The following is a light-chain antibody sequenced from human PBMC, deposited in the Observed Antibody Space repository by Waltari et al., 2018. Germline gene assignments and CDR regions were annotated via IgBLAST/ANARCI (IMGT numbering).Light chain of an antibody. CDR3: ASWDDSLTGSWV. V-gene: IGLV1-44*01. Sequence: QSVVTQPPSVSGTPGTQINIPRSGRNCNIGNIDVNWDQQLPGTAPKLLIYNNNQRPSGVPDRFSGSKSGSSASLAISGLQSEDEGDYYCASWDDSLTGSWVFGEGTKLTVL. CDR1: NCNIGNID. CDR2: NNN. J-gene: IGLJ3*02.